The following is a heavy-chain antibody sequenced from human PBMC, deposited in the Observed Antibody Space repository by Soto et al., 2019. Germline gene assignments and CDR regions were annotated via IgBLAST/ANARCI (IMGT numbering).Heavy chain of an antibody. CDR2: INYLGTT. V-gene: IGHV4-39*01. CDR3: AGMLVPASPPSGLHS. J-gene: IGHJ4*02. CDR1: VVYIGSSDYY. Sequence: SETLSLTCTVSVVYIGSSDYYCGWIRQPPEKGLEWIGNINYLGTTYYNPSLRSRVTISADMPKNQFSLKLNSVTAADTSVYYCAGMLVPASPPSGLHSWGQGTRVTVSS. D-gene: IGHD2-21*02.